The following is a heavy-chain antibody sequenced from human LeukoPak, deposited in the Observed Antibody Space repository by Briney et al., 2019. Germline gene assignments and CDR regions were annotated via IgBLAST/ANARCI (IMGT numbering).Heavy chain of an antibody. CDR2: INWNGGST. D-gene: IGHD1-26*01. CDR3: AITGGVSYFGWFDL. CDR1: GFTFSDYC. V-gene: IGHV3-20*04. J-gene: IGHJ5*02. Sequence: GGSLRLSCAASGFTFSDYCMSWVRQAPGKGLEWVSGINWNGGSTGYADSVKGRSTISRDNARHSVYLLIDMLRAETQAFYCFAITGGVSYFGWFDLWGQGTLVTVSS.